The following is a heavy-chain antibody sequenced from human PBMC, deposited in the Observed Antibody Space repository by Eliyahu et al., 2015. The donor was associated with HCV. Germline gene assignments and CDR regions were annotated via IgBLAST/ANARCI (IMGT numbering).Heavy chain of an antibody. V-gene: IGHV3-11*06. CDR2: ISSSSSYT. CDR3: ARDLGSYSGYDGGGWFDP. Sequence: QVQLVESGGGLVKPGGSLRLSCAASGFPFXXYXMRWIRQAPGKGLEWVSYISSSSSYTNYADSVKGRFTISRDNAKNSLYLQMNSLRAEDTAVYYCARDLGSYSGYDGGGWFDPWGQGTLVTVSS. J-gene: IGHJ5*02. CDR1: GFPFXXYX. D-gene: IGHD5-12*01.